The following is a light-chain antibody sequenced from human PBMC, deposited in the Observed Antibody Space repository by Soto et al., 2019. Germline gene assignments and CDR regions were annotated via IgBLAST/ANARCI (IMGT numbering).Light chain of an antibody. CDR2: AAS. Sequence: DIQLTQSPSFLSASVGDRVTITCRASQGISSDLAWYHQKPGKAPKLLIYAASTLRSGVPSRFSGSGSGTEFTLTISSLQPEYFATDYCQQVDRYPTTFAQETRLEIK. CDR1: QGISSD. J-gene: IGKJ5*01. V-gene: IGKV1-9*01. CDR3: QQVDRYPTT.